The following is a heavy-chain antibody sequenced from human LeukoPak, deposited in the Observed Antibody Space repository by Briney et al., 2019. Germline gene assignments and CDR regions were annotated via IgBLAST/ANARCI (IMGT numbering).Heavy chain of an antibody. D-gene: IGHD3-22*01. Sequence: ASVKVSCRASGYTFTSYAMHWVRQAPGQRLEWMGCINAGNGNTKYSQKFQGRVTITRDTSASTAYMELSSLRSEDTAVYYCARGGVNYYDSSGYPDYWGQGTLVTVSS. V-gene: IGHV1-3*01. J-gene: IGHJ4*02. CDR2: INAGNGNT. CDR1: GYTFTSYA. CDR3: ARGGVNYYDSSGYPDY.